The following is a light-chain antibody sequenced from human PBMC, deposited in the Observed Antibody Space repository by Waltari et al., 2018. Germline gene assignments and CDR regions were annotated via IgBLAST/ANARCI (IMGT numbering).Light chain of an antibody. J-gene: IGKJ1*01. CDR3: QQFNDWPRT. V-gene: IGKV3-15*01. CDR1: QSITIN. CDR2: EAS. Sequence: EVVMPQSPATLSVSQGERATLSCRASQSITINMVWYQQRPGQAPRLLIYEASMRATDIPARFSGSGSGTEFTLTSSSVQSEDAAVYYCQQFNDWPRTFGQGTKVEIK.